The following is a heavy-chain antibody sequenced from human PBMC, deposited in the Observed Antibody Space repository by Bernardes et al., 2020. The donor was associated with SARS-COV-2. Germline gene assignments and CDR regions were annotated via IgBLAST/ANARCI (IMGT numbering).Heavy chain of an antibody. J-gene: IGHJ5*02. CDR1: RGSVSFGSNY. Sequence: SETLSLTCSVSRGSVSFGSNYWTWIRQPPGKGLEWIGYIYYPGSINYNPSLKSRVTISVDTSKNQFSLKLTSVTAADTAVYYCVRGTGFCSGGSCGWIDPWGQGTLVSVFS. CDR2: IYYPGSI. V-gene: IGHV4-61*01. D-gene: IGHD2-15*01. CDR3: VRGTGFCSGGSCGWIDP.